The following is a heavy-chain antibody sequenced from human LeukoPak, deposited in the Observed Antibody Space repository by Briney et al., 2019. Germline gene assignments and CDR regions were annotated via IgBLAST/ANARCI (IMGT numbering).Heavy chain of an antibody. CDR3: AKSSGRTVTTTMNY. J-gene: IGHJ4*02. D-gene: IGHD4-17*01. V-gene: IGHV3-23*01. CDR1: KFTFSDYA. CDR2: ITGSGGST. Sequence: AGRSLRLSCTVFKFTFSDYAMSWVRHAPGKGLEWVSGITGSGGSTYYADSVKGRFTISRDNSKNTLYLQMNSLRAEDTAVYYCAKSSGRTVTTTMNYWGQGTLVTVSS.